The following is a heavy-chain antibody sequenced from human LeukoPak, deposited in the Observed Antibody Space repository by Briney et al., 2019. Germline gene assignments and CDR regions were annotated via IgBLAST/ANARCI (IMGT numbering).Heavy chain of an antibody. CDR2: INSDGSST. CDR3: ARGSYGYNSHNWFDP. CDR1: GFTFSSYW. J-gene: IGHJ5*02. Sequence: GGSLRLSCAASGFTFSSYWMHWVRQAPGKGLVWVSRINSDGSSTSYADSVKGRFTISRDNAKDTLYLQMNSLRAEDTAVYYCARGSYGYNSHNWFDPWGQGTLVTVSS. D-gene: IGHD5-24*01. V-gene: IGHV3-74*01.